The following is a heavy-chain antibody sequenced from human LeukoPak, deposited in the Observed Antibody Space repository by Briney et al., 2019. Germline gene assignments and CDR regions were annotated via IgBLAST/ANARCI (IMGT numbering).Heavy chain of an antibody. CDR2: ISSSSSHT. J-gene: IGHJ4*02. D-gene: IGHD6-13*01. Sequence: GGSLRLSCAASGFTFSDSYMNWIRQAPGKGLEWLSYISSSSSHTNYADSVKGRFTISRDNAKNSLYLQMNSLRAEDTAVYYCARDPSSSQFLWGQGTLVTVSS. V-gene: IGHV3-11*06. CDR3: ARDPSSSQFL. CDR1: GFTFSDSY.